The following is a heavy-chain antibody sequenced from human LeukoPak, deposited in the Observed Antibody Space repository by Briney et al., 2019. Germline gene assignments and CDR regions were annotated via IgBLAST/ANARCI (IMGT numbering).Heavy chain of an antibody. CDR3: ARAASLPMVTPDFDY. J-gene: IGHJ4*02. V-gene: IGHV4-59*01. CDR1: GGSISSYY. CDR2: IYYSGST. Sequence: SETLSLTCTVSGGSISSYYWSWIRQPPGKGLEWIGYIYYSGSTNYNPSLKSRVTISVDTSENQFSLKLSSVTAADTAVYYCARAASLPMVTPDFDYWGQGTLVTVSS. D-gene: IGHD5-18*01.